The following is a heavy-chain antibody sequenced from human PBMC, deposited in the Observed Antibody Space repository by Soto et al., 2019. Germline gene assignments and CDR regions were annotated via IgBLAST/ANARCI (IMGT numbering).Heavy chain of an antibody. Sequence: QVQLVQSGAEMKKPGSSVKVSCKTSGGTFSRYAISWVRQAHGQGLEWMGGITPIFGKAKYAQKFQGRVTITADESTSTAYMELSSLRSEDTAVYYCAREGGASINYYHAAMDVWGQGTTVTVSS. D-gene: IGHD1-26*01. CDR2: ITPIFGKA. V-gene: IGHV1-69*12. CDR1: GGTFSRYA. CDR3: AREGGASINYYHAAMDV. J-gene: IGHJ6*02.